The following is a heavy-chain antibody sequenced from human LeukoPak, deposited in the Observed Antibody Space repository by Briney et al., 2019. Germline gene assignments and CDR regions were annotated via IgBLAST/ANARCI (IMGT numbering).Heavy chain of an antibody. CDR3: ARDRSYYDILTGYYIGNAFDI. Sequence: PGRSLRLSCAASGFTFSSYGMHWVRQAPGKGLEWVAVIWYDGSNKYYADSVKGRFTISRDNAKNSLYLQMNSLRAEDTALYYCARDRSYYDILTGYYIGNAFDIWGQGTMVTVSS. J-gene: IGHJ3*02. V-gene: IGHV3-33*01. CDR1: GFTFSSYG. D-gene: IGHD3-9*01. CDR2: IWYDGSNK.